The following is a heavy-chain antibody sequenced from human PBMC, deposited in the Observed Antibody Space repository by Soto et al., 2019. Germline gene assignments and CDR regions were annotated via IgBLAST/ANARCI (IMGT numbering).Heavy chain of an antibody. D-gene: IGHD3-10*01. J-gene: IGHJ5*02. CDR2: IGGSGETT. Sequence: VGSLRLSCAASGFPFSTTDMSWVRQAPGKGLEWVSTIGGSGETTYYADSVKGRFTISRDNSKNTLYPQMNSLRADDTALYYCAKNSGWFNTWGQGALVTVSS. CDR3: AKNSGWFNT. V-gene: IGHV3-23*01. CDR1: GFPFSTTD.